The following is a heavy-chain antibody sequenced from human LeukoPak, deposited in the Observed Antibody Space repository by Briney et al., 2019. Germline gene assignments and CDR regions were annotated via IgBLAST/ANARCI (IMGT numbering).Heavy chain of an antibody. D-gene: IGHD3-10*01. CDR2: ISGSGGST. CDR3: AKDGGYYYGSGSYFWFDP. Sequence: PGGSLRLSCAASRFTFSSYAMSWVRQAPGKGLKWVSAISGSGGSTYYADSVKGQFTISRDNSKNTLYLQMNSLGAEDTAIYYCAKDGGYYYGSGSYFWFDPWGQGTLVTVSS. V-gene: IGHV3-23*01. J-gene: IGHJ5*02. CDR1: RFTFSSYA.